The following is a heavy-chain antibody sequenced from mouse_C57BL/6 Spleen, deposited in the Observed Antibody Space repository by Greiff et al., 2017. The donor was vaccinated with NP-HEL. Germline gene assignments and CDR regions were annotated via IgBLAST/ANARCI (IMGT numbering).Heavy chain of an antibody. V-gene: IGHV1-82*01. Sequence: QVQLQQPGPELVKPGASVKISCKASGYAFSSSWMNWVKQRPGKGLEWIGRIYPGDGDTNYNGKFKGKATLTADKSSSTAYMHLSSLTSEDSAVYFCARSHYYGSSYYAMDYWGQGTSVTVSS. D-gene: IGHD1-1*01. CDR2: IYPGDGDT. CDR1: GYAFSSSW. CDR3: ARSHYYGSSYYAMDY. J-gene: IGHJ4*01.